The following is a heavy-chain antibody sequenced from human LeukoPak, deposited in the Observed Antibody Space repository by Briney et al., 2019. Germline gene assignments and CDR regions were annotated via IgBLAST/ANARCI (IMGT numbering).Heavy chain of an antibody. CDR3: ARGDYDILTGPTPAFDI. CDR2: IYYSGST. Sequence: SETLSLTCTVSGGSISSYYWSWIRQPPGKGLEWIGYIYYSGSTNYNPSLKSRVTISVDTSKNQFSLKLSSVTAADTAVYYCARGDYDILTGPTPAFDIWGQGTMVTVSS. D-gene: IGHD3-9*01. J-gene: IGHJ3*02. CDR1: GGSISSYY. V-gene: IGHV4-59*01.